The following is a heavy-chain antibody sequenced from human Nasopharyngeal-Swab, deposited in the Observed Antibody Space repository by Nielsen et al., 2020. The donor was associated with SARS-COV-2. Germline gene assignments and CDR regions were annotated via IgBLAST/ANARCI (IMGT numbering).Heavy chain of an antibody. CDR3: VRVSDYSDYGSWFDP. D-gene: IGHD4-11*01. CDR1: GFTFSSYW. J-gene: IGHJ5*02. CDR2: IKQDGSEK. Sequence: GGSLRLSCAASGFTFSSYWITWVRQAPGKGLEWVANIKQDGSEKYYVDSVKGRFTMSRDNAKKSLYLQMSSLRVDDTAVYYCVRVSDYSDYGSWFDPWGQGTLVTV. V-gene: IGHV3-7*01.